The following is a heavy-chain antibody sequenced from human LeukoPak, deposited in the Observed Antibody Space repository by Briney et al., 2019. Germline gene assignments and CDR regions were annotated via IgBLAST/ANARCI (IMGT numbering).Heavy chain of an antibody. CDR3: IKDIQRYSHYAFDI. J-gene: IGHJ3*02. V-gene: IGHV3-9*01. CDR1: GFTFDDYA. CDR2: ISWNSGNI. D-gene: IGHD4-11*01. Sequence: QTGGSLRLSCAASGFTFDDYAMHWVRQAPGKGLEWVSGISWNSGNIGYADSVKGRFTISRDNAKNSLYLQMNNLRAEDTAFYYCIKDIQRYSHYAFDIWGQGTMLTVSS.